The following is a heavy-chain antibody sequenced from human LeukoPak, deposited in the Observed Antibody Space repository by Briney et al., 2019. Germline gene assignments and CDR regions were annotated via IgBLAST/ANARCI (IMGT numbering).Heavy chain of an antibody. CDR1: GFVFGDYS. CDR3: ASLPGAVAVDY. V-gene: IGHV3-48*01. J-gene: IGHJ4*02. CDR2: ISRDSGTI. Sequence: GGSLRLSCTASGFVFGDYSMNWVRQAPGKGLEWLSYISRDSGTIYYADSVKGRFTISRDNARNSLFLQMSRLRAEDTAVYYCASLPGAVAVDYWGQGTLVTVSS. D-gene: IGHD6-19*01.